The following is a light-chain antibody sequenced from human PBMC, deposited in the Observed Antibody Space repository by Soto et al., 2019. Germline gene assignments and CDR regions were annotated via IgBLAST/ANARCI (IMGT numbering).Light chain of an antibody. V-gene: IGKV3-11*01. CDR2: DSF. CDR3: QQPGSWPPT. J-gene: IGKJ1*01. Sequence: EIVLTQSPATLSLSPGERATLSCRASQSLNNHLAWYQQKPGQAPSLLIYDSFNRAIGIPVRFSGSGSGTAFALPISRLESEDFAVYYCQQPGSWPPTFGQGTNVEI. CDR1: QSLNNH.